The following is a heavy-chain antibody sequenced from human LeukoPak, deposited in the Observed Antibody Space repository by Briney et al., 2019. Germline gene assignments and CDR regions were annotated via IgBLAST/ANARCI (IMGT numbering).Heavy chain of an antibody. CDR2: INPSGGST. V-gene: IGHV1-46*01. J-gene: IGHJ6*03. CDR3: AREPIVVVPAGRLGIDYYYYYYMDV. D-gene: IGHD2-2*01. CDR1: GYTFTSHY. Sequence: ASVKVSCKASGYTFTSHYMYWVRQAPGQGLEWMGIINPSGGSTSYAQKFQGRVTMTRDMSTSTVYMELSSLRAEDTAVYYCAREPIVVVPAGRLGIDYYYYYYMDVWGKGTTVTISS.